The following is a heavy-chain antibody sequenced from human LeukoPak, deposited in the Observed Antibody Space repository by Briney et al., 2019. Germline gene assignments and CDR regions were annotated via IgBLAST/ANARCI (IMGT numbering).Heavy chain of an antibody. D-gene: IGHD2-15*01. Sequence: ASVKVSCKASGYTFTSYDINSVRQATGQGLEWMGWMNPNSGNTGYAQKFQPRVTMTRNTSISTAYMELSSLRSEDTAVYYCARGTRGTLGYCSGGSCYSFFYWGQGTLVTVSS. CDR2: MNPNSGNT. J-gene: IGHJ4*02. V-gene: IGHV1-8*01. CDR1: GYTFTSYD. CDR3: ARGTRGTLGYCSGGSCYSFFY.